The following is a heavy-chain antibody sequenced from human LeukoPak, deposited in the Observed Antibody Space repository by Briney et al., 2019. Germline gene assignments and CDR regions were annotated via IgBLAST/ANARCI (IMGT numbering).Heavy chain of an antibody. D-gene: IGHD2-2*01. CDR2: IYYGGST. J-gene: IGHJ4*02. CDR1: GDSISSYY. Sequence: SETLSLTCTVSGDSISSYYWSWIRQPPGKGLEWIGYIYYGGSTNYNPSLKSRVTISVDTSKNQFSLKLSSVTAADTAVYYCARGGGLGYCSSTSCYAFDYWGQGTLVTVSS. V-gene: IGHV4-59*01. CDR3: ARGGGLGYCSSTSCYAFDY.